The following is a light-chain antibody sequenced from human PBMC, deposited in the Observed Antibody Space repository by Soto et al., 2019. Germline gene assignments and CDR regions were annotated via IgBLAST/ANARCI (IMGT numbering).Light chain of an antibody. CDR2: DTS. Sequence: QAVVTQEPSLTVSPGGTVTLTCGSSTGAVTSDHYSYWLQQTPGQAPRPLIYDTSNKHSGTPARFSGSHFGGKAALTLSVAQTEDEAEYYCWLCYSGPRAFVFGTGTKVTVL. J-gene: IGLJ1*01. V-gene: IGLV7-46*01. CDR3: WLCYSGPRAFV. CDR1: TGAVTSDHY.